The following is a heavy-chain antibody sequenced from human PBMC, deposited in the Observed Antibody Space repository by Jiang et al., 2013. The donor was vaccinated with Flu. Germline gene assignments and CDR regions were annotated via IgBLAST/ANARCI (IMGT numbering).Heavy chain of an antibody. CDR1: GYTFKNSG. D-gene: IGHD5-18*01. CDR2: ISAYNGHT. J-gene: IGHJ6*02. CDR3: ARDLDTVMGRHNYYYGMDV. Sequence: GAEVKKPGASVKVSCAASGYTFKNSGITWVRQAPGQGLEWMGWISAYNGHTNFAQKFQGRVTMTTDTSTSTGYMELRSLKSDDTAVYYCARDLDTVMGRHNYYYGMDVWGQGTTVIVSS. V-gene: IGHV1-18*01.